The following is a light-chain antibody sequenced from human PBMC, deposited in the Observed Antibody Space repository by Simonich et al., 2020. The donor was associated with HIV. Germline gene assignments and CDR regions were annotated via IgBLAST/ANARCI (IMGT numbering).Light chain of an antibody. CDR1: HSVSSN. V-gene: IGKV4-1*01. Sequence: EIVMTQSPATLSVSPGKRTTLSCRASHSVSSNLAWYQQKPGQPPNLLIYWASTRESGVPDRFRAGGCWTDFTLTISSLQAEDVAVYYCQQYYSSPPTFGQGTKVEIK. CDR3: QQYYSSPPT. CDR2: WAS. J-gene: IGKJ1*01.